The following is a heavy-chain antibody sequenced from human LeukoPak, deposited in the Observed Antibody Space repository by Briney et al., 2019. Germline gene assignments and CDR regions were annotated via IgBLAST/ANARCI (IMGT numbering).Heavy chain of an antibody. Sequence: GGSLRLSCAASGFTFSNYAMSWVRQAPGKGLEWVSTISGSGGSTYYADSVKGRFTISRDNSKNTLYLQLNSLRAEDTAVYYCAKSTSPLYYYYGMDVWGQGTTVTVSS. J-gene: IGHJ6*02. CDR2: ISGSGGST. CDR3: AKSTSPLYYYYGMDV. D-gene: IGHD2-2*01. CDR1: GFTFSNYA. V-gene: IGHV3-23*01.